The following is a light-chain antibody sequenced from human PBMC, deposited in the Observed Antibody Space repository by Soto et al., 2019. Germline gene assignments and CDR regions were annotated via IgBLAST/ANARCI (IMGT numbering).Light chain of an antibody. CDR1: QSIRNY. V-gene: IGKV1-39*01. CDR2: GAS. Sequence: DIQMTQSPSSLSASVGDRVTITCRASQSIRNYLHWYQQKPGKAPKVLIYGASTLQSGVPSRFSGSGSGTDFTLPISSLQPEDFATYYCQQSYSTPTFGQGTKLEIK. CDR3: QQSYSTPT. J-gene: IGKJ2*01.